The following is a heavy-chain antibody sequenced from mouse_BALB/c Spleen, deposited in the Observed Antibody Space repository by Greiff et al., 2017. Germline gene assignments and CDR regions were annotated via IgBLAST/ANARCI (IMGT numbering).Heavy chain of an antibody. CDR2: INPSSGYT. V-gene: IGHV1-4*02. J-gene: IGHJ2*01. Sequence: AAELARPGASVKMSCKASGYTFTSYTMHWVKQRPGQGLEWIGYINPSSGYTEYNQKFKDKTTLTADKSSSTAYMQLSSLTSEDSAVYYCARSYYGNYGYWGQGTTLTVSS. CDR3: ARSYYGNYGY. CDR1: GYTFTSYT. D-gene: IGHD2-1*01.